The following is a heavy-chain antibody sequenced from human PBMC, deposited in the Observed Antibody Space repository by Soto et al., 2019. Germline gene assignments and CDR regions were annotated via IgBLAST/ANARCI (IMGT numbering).Heavy chain of an antibody. CDR3: ASIGSGYAEGYFDL. D-gene: IGHD5-12*01. V-gene: IGHV1-69*02. J-gene: IGHJ2*01. CDR2: IIPILGIA. Sequence: SVKVSCKASGGTFSSYTISWVRQAPGQGLEWMGRIIPILGIANYAQKFQGRVTITADKSTSTAYMELSSLRSEDTAVYYCASIGSGYAEGYFDLWGRGTLVTVSS. CDR1: GGTFSSYT.